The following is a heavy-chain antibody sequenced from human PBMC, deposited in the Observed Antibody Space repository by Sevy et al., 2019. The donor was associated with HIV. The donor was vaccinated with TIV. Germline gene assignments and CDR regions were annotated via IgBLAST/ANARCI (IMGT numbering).Heavy chain of an antibody. CDR3: AKGDRTFYGLDV. Sequence: GGSLRLSCAASGFIFSTYAMSWVRQAPGKGLEWVSAISGSGGSTYNADSMKGRFTISRDNSKNTLYLQMNSLRVDDTAVYYCAKGDRTFYGLDVWGQGITVTVSS. V-gene: IGHV3-23*01. J-gene: IGHJ6*02. CDR2: ISGSGGST. CDR1: GFIFSTYA.